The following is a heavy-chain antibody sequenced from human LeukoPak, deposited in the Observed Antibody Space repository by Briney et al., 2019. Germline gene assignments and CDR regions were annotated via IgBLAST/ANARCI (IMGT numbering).Heavy chain of an antibody. CDR3: ARDLVDTAMEVDP. Sequence: PGGSLRLSCAASGFTFSDYYMSWIRQAPGKGLGWVSYISSSGSTIYYADSVKGRFTISRDNAKNSLYLQMNSLRAEDTAVYYCARDLVDTAMEVDPWGQGTLVTVSS. J-gene: IGHJ5*02. D-gene: IGHD5-18*01. CDR2: ISSSGSTI. CDR1: GFTFSDYY. V-gene: IGHV3-11*01.